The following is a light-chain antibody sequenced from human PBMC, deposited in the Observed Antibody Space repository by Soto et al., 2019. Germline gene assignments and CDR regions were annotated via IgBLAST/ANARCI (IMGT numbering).Light chain of an antibody. J-gene: IGLJ1*01. CDR1: SSDVGSYNR. CDR2: DVT. V-gene: IGLV2-18*02. CDR3: NSFTPSSTYV. Sequence: QSVLTQPPSVSGSPGQSVAISCTGTSSDVGSYNRVAWYQQPPGTAPKLIIYDVTNRPSGVPDRFSGSKSGNTASLTIFGLQAEDEADYYCNSFTPSSTYVFGTGTRSPS.